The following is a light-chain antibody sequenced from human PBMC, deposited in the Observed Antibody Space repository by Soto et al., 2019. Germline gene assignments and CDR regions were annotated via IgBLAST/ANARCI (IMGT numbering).Light chain of an antibody. CDR2: DVS. J-gene: IGLJ2*01. V-gene: IGLV2-18*02. CDR3: SSYTGSSPLVI. CDR1: TSDIGSYNH. Sequence: QSALTQPPSVSGSPGQSVTISCTGTTSDIGSYNHVSWYRQSPGSAPKLMIYDVSNRPSGVPDRFFGSKSGNTASLIISGRQAEDEADYYCSSYTGSSPLVIFGGGTQLTVL.